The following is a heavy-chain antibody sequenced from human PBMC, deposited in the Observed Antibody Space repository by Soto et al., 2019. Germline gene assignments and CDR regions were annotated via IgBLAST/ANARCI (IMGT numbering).Heavy chain of an antibody. CDR1: GFSLSTSGVG. D-gene: IGHD3-16*01. J-gene: IGHJ3*02. CDR3: AHLTSWGEGAPFDI. CDR2: IYWDDDK. V-gene: IGHV2-5*02. Sequence: QITLKESGPTLVKPTQTLTLTCIFSGFSLSTSGVGVGWIRQPPGKALEWLAVIYWDDDKRYSPSLKSRVTITRDTSKNQVVFTMTNMDPEDPGTFYCAHLTSWGEGAPFDIWGQGTKVTVSS.